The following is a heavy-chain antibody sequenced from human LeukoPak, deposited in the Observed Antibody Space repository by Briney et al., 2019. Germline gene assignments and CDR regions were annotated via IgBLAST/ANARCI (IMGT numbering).Heavy chain of an antibody. CDR2: ISGSGGST. J-gene: IGHJ4*02. V-gene: IGHV3-23*01. CDR1: GFTFSSYA. D-gene: IGHD3-3*01. CDR3: AKTLADYDFWSGYYTDY. Sequence: GGSLRLSCGASGFTFSSYAMSWGRQAPGKGREWVSAISGSGGSTYYAHSVKRRFTISRDNTKNTLYLQMNSLRAEDTAVYYCAKTLADYDFWSGYYTDYWGQGTLVTVSS.